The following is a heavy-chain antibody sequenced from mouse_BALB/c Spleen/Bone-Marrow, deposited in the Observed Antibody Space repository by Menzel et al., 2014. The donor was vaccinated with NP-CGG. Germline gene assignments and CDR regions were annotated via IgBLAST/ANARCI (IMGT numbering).Heavy chain of an antibody. V-gene: IGHV1S81*02. CDR1: GYTFTSYW. Sequence: QVQLKESGAELVKPGASVKLSCKASGYTFTSYWMHWVKQRPGQGLEWIGEINPSNGRTNYNEKFKSKATLTVDKSSSTAYMQLSSLTSEDSAVYYCARRTTTVVATDYWGQGTTLTFFS. CDR3: ARRTTTVVATDY. J-gene: IGHJ2*01. CDR2: INPSNGRT. D-gene: IGHD1-1*01.